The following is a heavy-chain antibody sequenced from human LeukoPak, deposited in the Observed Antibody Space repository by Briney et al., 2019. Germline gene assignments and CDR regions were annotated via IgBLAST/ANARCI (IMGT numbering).Heavy chain of an antibody. V-gene: IGHV3-23*01. D-gene: IGHD3-10*01. Sequence: GGSLRLSCAASGFTFSRYAMNWVRQPPGKGLEWVSTISGRGENTYYADSVRGRFTISRDTSVNALYLQMDRLKVEDTAVYYCARGQRGTGSGSNYWGQGTLVSVSS. CDR3: ARGQRGTGSGSNY. J-gene: IGHJ4*02. CDR1: GFTFSRYA. CDR2: ISGRGENT.